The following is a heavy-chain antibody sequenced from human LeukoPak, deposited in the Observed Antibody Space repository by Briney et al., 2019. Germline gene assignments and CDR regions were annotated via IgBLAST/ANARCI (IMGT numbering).Heavy chain of an antibody. D-gene: IGHD6-6*01. CDR3: AKDEVYYFDY. J-gene: IGHJ4*02. V-gene: IGHV3-23*01. CDR1: GFTFRSYA. Sequence: GGSLRLSCAASGFTFRSYAISWVRQAPGKGLEWVSAISGSGGSTYYADSVKGRFTISRDNSKNTLYLQMNSLRAEDTAVYYCAKDEVYYFDYWGQGTLVTVSS. CDR2: ISGSGGST.